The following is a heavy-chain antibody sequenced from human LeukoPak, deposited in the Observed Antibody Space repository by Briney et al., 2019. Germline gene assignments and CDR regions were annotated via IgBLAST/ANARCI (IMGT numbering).Heavy chain of an antibody. CDR3: ARDARYSGSYFNWFDP. D-gene: IGHD1-26*01. Sequence: APVKVSCKASGYTFTGYYMHWVRQAPGQGLEWMGWINPNSGGTNYAQKFQGRVTMTRDTSISTAYMELSRLRSDDTAVYYCARDARYSGSYFNWFDPWGQGTLVTVSS. V-gene: IGHV1-2*02. CDR1: GYTFTGYY. CDR2: INPNSGGT. J-gene: IGHJ5*02.